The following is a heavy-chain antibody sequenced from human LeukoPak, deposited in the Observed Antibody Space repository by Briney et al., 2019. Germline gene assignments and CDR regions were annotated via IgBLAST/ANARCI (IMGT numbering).Heavy chain of an antibody. J-gene: IGHJ4*02. D-gene: IGHD6-13*01. CDR1: GFTFSSYS. Sequence: GGSLRLSCAASGFTFSSYSMNWVRQAPGKGLEWVSSISSSSSYIYYADSVKGRFTISRDNAKNSLYLQMNSLRAEDTAVYYCARDRGIAAVFDYWGQGTLVTVSS. V-gene: IGHV3-21*01. CDR3: ARDRGIAAVFDY. CDR2: ISSSSSYI.